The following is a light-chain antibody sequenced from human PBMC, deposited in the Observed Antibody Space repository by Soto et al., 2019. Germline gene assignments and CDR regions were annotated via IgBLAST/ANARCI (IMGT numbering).Light chain of an antibody. J-gene: IGKJ3*01. CDR1: QSVSSSY. V-gene: IGKV3-20*01. CDR3: QQYGSWLFT. Sequence: EIVLTQSPGTLSLSPGERATLSCRASQSVSSSYLAWYQQKPGQAPSLLIYGASSRATGIPDRFSGSGSGTDVTLTISRLEPEDVAVYYCQQYGSWLFTFGPGTKVDIK. CDR2: GAS.